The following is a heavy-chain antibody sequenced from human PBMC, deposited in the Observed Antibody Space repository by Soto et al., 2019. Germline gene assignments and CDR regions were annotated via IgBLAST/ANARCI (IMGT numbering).Heavy chain of an antibody. CDR2: IHYSGST. V-gene: IGHV4-59*01. Sequence: QVRLQESGPGLVKPSETLSLTCTLSGGSMTSDYWSWVRQPPGKGPEWIGHIHYSGSTAYSSSLTRRVTISGDTSKNQFSLKLPSATAADTGVYFCARGGGGSTHFDFWGQGILVTVSS. CDR3: ARGGGGSTHFDF. J-gene: IGHJ4*02. D-gene: IGHD3-16*01. CDR1: GGSMTSDY.